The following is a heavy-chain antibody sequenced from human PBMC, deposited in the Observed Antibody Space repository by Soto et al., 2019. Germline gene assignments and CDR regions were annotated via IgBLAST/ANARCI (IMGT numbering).Heavy chain of an antibody. CDR3: ARGYVPTLYGGMDV. D-gene: IGHD4-17*01. CDR1: GYTFTSYY. CDR2: INPSGGST. J-gene: IGHJ6*02. V-gene: IGHV1-46*01. Sequence: ASVKVSCKAPGYTFTSYYMHWVRQAPGQGLEWMGIINPSGGSTSYAQKFQGRVTITRDTSASTAYMELSSLRSEDTAVYYCARGYVPTLYGGMDVWGQGTTVTVSS.